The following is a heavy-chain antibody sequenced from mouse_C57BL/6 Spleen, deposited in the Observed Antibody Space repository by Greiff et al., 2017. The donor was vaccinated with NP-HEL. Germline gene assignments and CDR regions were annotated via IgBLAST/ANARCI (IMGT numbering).Heavy chain of an antibody. CDR3: AMTTGTEYAMDY. CDR2: IDPSDSYT. J-gene: IGHJ4*01. CDR1: GYTFTSYW. V-gene: IGHV1-59*01. D-gene: IGHD4-1*02. Sequence: QVQLQQPGAELVRPGTSVKLSCKASGYTFTSYWMHWVKQRPGQGLEWIGVIDPSDSYTNYNQKFKGKATLTVDTSSSTAYMQLSSLTSEDSAVYYCAMTTGTEYAMDYWGQGTSVTVSS.